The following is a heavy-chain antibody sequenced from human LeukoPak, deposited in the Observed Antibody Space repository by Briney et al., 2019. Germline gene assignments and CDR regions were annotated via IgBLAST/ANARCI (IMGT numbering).Heavy chain of an antibody. CDR1: SGSISSSPYY. CDR2: ISYSGTT. V-gene: IGHV4-39*01. Sequence: SETLSLTCTVSSGSISSSPYYWGWIRQSPGTGLEWIGSISYSGTTYYNPSLKSRVTISVDTSKNQFSLKLSSVTAADTAVYYCAANSADYNTLGSSYKVWGQGTLVTVSS. D-gene: IGHD3-10*01. CDR3: AANSADYNTLGSSYKV. J-gene: IGHJ4*02.